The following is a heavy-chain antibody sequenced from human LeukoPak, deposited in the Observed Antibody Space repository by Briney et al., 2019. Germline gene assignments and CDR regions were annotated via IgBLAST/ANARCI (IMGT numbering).Heavy chain of an antibody. Sequence: SETLSLTCTVSVDSVSSRGYYWGWIRQPPGKGLEWIGSIYYSGSAYQNPSLKSRVTISVDTSKNQFSLKVSSVIAADTAVYYCAREDYYDNDAFDIWGQGTMVTVSS. V-gene: IGHV4-39*02. CDR3: AREDYYDNDAFDI. J-gene: IGHJ3*02. CDR1: VDSVSSRGYY. D-gene: IGHD3-22*01. CDR2: IYYSGSA.